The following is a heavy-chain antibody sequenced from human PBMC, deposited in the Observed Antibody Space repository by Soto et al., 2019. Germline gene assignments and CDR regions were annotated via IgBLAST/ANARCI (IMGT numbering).Heavy chain of an antibody. J-gene: IGHJ5*02. Sequence: QVQLVESGGGVVQPGRSLRLSCAASGFTFSSYGMHWVRQAPGKGLEWVAVIWDDGSNKYYADSVKGRFTISRDNSKNTLYLQMNGLRAEDTAVYYCARDRIVVVPAAMNWFDPWGQGTLVTVSS. D-gene: IGHD2-2*01. CDR1: GFTFSSYG. V-gene: IGHV3-33*01. CDR3: ARDRIVVVPAAMNWFDP. CDR2: IWDDGSNK.